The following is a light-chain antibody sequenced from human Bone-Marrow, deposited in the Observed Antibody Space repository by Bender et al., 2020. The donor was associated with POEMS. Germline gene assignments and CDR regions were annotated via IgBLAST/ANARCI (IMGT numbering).Light chain of an antibody. J-gene: IGLJ2*01. V-gene: IGLV2-23*02. CDR2: EVT. CDR3: CSYAGKSAI. Sequence: QSALTQPASVSGSPGQSITISCTGTNSDVGNYNLVSWYQQLPGQAPKLIIYEVTKRASGISYRFSGSKSATTASLTISGLQPEDEADYYCCSYAGKSAIFGGGTKLTVL. CDR1: NSDVGNYNL.